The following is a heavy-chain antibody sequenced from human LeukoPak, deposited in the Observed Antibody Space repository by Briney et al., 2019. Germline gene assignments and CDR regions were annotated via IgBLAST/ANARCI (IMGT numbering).Heavy chain of an antibody. J-gene: IGHJ4*03. Sequence: PGGFLRHSRAASGFTFTIYWIHCVRQAPGTGLVWVSRSNSDGGNTIYADSVKGRFTISRDNVKNTVYLQMNSLRAEDTAVYYCVREAVLSGTSAFDIWGRGTLFTVSS. CDR3: VREAVLSGTSAFDI. D-gene: IGHD1-1*01. CDR1: GFTFTIYW. V-gene: IGHV3-74*01. CDR2: SNSDGGNT.